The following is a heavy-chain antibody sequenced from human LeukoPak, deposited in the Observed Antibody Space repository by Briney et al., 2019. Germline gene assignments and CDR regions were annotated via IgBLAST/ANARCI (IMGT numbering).Heavy chain of an antibody. Sequence: SETLSLTCAVYGGSFSGYYWSWIRQPPGKGLEWIGEINHSGSTNYNPSFKSRVTISVDTSKNQFSLKLSSVTAADTAIYYCARSYGGYVLDYWGQGSPVIVS. CDR3: ARSYGGYVLDY. CDR2: INHSGST. J-gene: IGHJ4*02. D-gene: IGHD5-12*01. V-gene: IGHV4-34*01. CDR1: GGSFSGYY.